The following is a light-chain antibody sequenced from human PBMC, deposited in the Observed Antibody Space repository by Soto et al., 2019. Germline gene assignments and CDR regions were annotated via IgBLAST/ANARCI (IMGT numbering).Light chain of an antibody. CDR3: NSYTTNSTRV. J-gene: IGLJ1*01. CDR1: SSDVGGYNY. CDR2: EVS. V-gene: IGLV2-14*01. Sequence: QSVLTQPASVSGSPGQSITISCTGTSSDVGGYNYVCWYQHHPGKAPKLIISEVSNRPSGVSNRFSGSKSGNTASLTISGLQAEDEGDYYCNSYTTNSTRVFGTGTKVTVL.